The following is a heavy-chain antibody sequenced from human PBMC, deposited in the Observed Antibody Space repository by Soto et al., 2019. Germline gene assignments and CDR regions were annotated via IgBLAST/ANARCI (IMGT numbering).Heavy chain of an antibody. CDR1: GGSISSGRYY. CDR2: IYFSGST. Sequence: QVQLQESGPGLVKPSQTLSLTCTVSGGSISSGRYYWSWIRQHPGKGLEWIVYIYFSGSTYYNPSLQSRVTMSEDTSKNQCSLKLGSVTAADTAVYYCARDRCSSTSCYVGHDAFDIWGQGTMVTVSS. CDR3: ARDRCSSTSCYVGHDAFDI. J-gene: IGHJ3*02. V-gene: IGHV4-31*03. D-gene: IGHD2-2*01.